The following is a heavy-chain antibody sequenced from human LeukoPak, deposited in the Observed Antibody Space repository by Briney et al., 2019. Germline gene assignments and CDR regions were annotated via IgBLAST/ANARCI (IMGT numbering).Heavy chain of an antibody. CDR3: AKDRGAVTTSRFGY. Sequence: GGSLRLSCAASGFTFDDYAMHWVRQAPGKGLEWVSGISWNSGSIGYADSVKGRFTISRDNAKNSLYLQMNSLRAEDTALYYWAKDRGAVTTSRFGYWGQGTLVTVSS. J-gene: IGHJ4*02. V-gene: IGHV3-9*01. CDR2: ISWNSGSI. CDR1: GFTFDDYA. D-gene: IGHD4-4*01.